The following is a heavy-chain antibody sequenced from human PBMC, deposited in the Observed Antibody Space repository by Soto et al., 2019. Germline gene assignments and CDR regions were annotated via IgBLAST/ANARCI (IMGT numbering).Heavy chain of an antibody. J-gene: IGHJ5*02. CDR2: IYYSGST. D-gene: IGHD3-3*01. Sequence: SETLSLTCTVSGGSISSGDYYWSWIRQHPGKGLEWTGYIYYSGSTYYNPSLKSRVTISVDTSKNQFSLKLSSVTAADTAVYYCARWWSGSRQGFDPWGQGTLVTVSS. CDR1: GGSISSGDYY. CDR3: ARWWSGSRQGFDP. V-gene: IGHV4-31*03.